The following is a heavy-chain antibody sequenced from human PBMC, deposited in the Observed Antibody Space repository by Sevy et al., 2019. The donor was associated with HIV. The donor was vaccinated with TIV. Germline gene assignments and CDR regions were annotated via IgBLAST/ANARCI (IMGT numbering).Heavy chain of an antibody. D-gene: IGHD4-17*01. CDR2: INPNSGGT. V-gene: IGHV1-2*02. CDR3: ARVPGATVTINPPYYYYGMDV. Sequence: ASVKVSCKASGYTFTGYYMHWVRQAPGQGLEWMGWINPNSGGTNYAQKFQGRVTMTRDTSISTAYMELGRLRSDDTAVYYCARVPGATVTINPPYYYYGMDVWGQGTTVTVSS. CDR1: GYTFTGYY. J-gene: IGHJ6*02.